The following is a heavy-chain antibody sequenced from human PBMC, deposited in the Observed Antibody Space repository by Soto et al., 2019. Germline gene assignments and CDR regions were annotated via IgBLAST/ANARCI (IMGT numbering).Heavy chain of an antibody. CDR3: ARSEGEFDFDY. Sequence: ASVKVSCKASGGTFSSYTISWVRQAPGQGLEWMGRIIPILGIANYAQKFQGRVTITADKSTSTAYMELSSLRSEDTAVYYCARSEGEFDFDYWGQGTLVTVSS. J-gene: IGHJ4*02. V-gene: IGHV1-69*02. CDR1: GGTFSSYT. D-gene: IGHD3-16*01. CDR2: IIPILGIA.